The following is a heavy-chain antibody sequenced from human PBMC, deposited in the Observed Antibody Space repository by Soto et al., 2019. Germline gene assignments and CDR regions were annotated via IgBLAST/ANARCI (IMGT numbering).Heavy chain of an antibody. D-gene: IGHD3-3*01. V-gene: IGHV1-8*01. Sequence: GASVKVSCKASGYTFTSYDINWVRQATGQGLEWMGWMNPNSGNTGYAQKFQGRVTMTRNTSISTAYMELSSLRSEDTAVYYCARGLVRITIFGVATGNWFDPWGQGTLVTVSS. J-gene: IGHJ5*02. CDR1: GYTFTSYD. CDR2: MNPNSGNT. CDR3: ARGLVRITIFGVATGNWFDP.